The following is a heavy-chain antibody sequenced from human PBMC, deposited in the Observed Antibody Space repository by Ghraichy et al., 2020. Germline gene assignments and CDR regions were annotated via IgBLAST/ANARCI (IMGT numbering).Heavy chain of an antibody. CDR1: GGSISSSSYY. CDR2: IYYSGST. CDR3: ARGAVRYSSSSGHFDP. V-gene: IGHV4-39*01. Sequence: SETLSLTCTVSGGSISSSSYYWGWIRQPPGKGLEWIGSIYYSGSTYYNPSLKSRVTISVDTSKNQFSLKLSSVTAADTAVYYCARGAVRYSSSSGHFDPWGQGTLVTVSS. D-gene: IGHD6-6*01. J-gene: IGHJ5*02.